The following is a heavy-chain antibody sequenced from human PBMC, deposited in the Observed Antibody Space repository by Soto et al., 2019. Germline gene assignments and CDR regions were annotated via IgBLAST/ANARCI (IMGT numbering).Heavy chain of an antibody. CDR1: GGYISNYY. CDR3: TTEAYDNSGSLAFDI. D-gene: IGHD3-22*01. Sequence: SSETLSLTCTVSGGYISNYYYSWIRQPPGKGLEWIGYIFHTGTTSYNPSLKSRVTMSVDTSQSQFSLKLNSVTAADTAVYYCTTEAYDNSGSLAFDIWGQGTLVTVSS. J-gene: IGHJ3*02. V-gene: IGHV4-59*08. CDR2: IFHTGTT.